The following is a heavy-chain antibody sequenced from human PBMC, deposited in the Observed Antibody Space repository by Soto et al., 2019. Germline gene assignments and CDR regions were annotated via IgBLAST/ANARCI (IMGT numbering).Heavy chain of an antibody. Sequence: QAQLVESGGDLVKPGGSLRLSCAASGFTFGDFYMTWIRQAPGKGLEWISYISKTSSTIYYADSVKGRFSIARDNAKNSLYLQMNSRRAEDTAVYYCARPNWTSRGGVLNLWGRGTLVIVSS. CDR2: ISKTSSTI. CDR1: GFTFGDFY. CDR3: ARPNWTSRGGVLNL. J-gene: IGHJ1*01. V-gene: IGHV3-11*01. D-gene: IGHD3-16*01.